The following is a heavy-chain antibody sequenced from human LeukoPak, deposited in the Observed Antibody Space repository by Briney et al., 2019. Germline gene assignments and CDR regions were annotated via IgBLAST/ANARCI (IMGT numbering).Heavy chain of an antibody. D-gene: IGHD7-27*01. CDR2: ISGSGGTT. V-gene: IGHV3-23*01. CDR1: GFTFSSYA. J-gene: IGHJ3*02. CDR3: RKKKNWGLYAFDI. Sequence: GGSLRLSCAASGFTFSSYAMSWVSQAPGKGLEWVSAISGSGGTTYYADSVKGRFTISRVNAENPLYLQMMSRRAEDTAVYHRRKKKNWGLYAFDIWGGGTSVSDSP.